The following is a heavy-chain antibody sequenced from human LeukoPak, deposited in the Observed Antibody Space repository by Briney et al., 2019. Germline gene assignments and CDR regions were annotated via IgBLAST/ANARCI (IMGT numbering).Heavy chain of an antibody. J-gene: IGHJ4*02. V-gene: IGHV1-18*01. CDR3: AGLTRYDSSGYSFDY. D-gene: IGHD3-22*01. CDR2: ISAYNGNT. CDR1: DYTFTSYG. Sequence: ASVKVSCKASDYTFTSYGISWVRQAPGQGLEWMGWISAYNGNTNYAQKLQGRVTMTTDTSTSTAYMELRSLRSDDTAVYYCAGLTRYDSSGYSFDYWGQGTLVTVSS.